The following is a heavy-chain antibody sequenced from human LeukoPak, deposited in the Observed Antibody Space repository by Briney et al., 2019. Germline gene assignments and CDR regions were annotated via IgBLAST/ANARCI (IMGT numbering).Heavy chain of an antibody. D-gene: IGHD2-21*02. Sequence: ASVKVSFKASGYTFTSYGFSWGRQAPGQGLGGMGWISAYNGNTNYARKLQGRVTMTTDTSTSTAYMELRSLRSDDTAVYYCARGWNSYCGGDCCFDYWGQGTLVTVSS. CDR3: ARGWNSYCGGDCCFDY. J-gene: IGHJ4*02. CDR1: GYTFTSYG. V-gene: IGHV1-18*01. CDR2: ISAYNGNT.